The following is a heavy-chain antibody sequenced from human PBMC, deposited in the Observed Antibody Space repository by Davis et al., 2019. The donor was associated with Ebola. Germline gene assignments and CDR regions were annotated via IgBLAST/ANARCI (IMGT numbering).Heavy chain of an antibody. Sequence: MPSETLSLTCTVSGGSISSYYWSWIRQPPGKGLEWIGYIYYSGSTNYNPSLKSRVTISVDTSKNQFSLKLSSVTAADTAVYYCARLGRGYSYGYLGYWGQGTLVTVSS. D-gene: IGHD5-18*01. CDR1: GGSISSYY. CDR3: ARLGRGYSYGYLGY. J-gene: IGHJ4*02. V-gene: IGHV4-59*08. CDR2: IYYSGST.